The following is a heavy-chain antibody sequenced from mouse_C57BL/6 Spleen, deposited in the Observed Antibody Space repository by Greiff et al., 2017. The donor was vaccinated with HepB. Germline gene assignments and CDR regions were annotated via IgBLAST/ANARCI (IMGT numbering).Heavy chain of an antibody. J-gene: IGHJ3*01. Sequence: VHLQQPGAELVRPGSSVKLSCKASGYTFTSYWMHWVKQRPIQGLEWIGNIDPSDSETHYNQKFKDKATLTIDKSSSTAYMQLSSLTSEDSAVYYCASTDDYADGFAYWGQGTLVTGSA. CDR2: IDPSDSET. CDR1: GYTFTSYW. CDR3: ASTDDYADGFAY. V-gene: IGHV1-52*01. D-gene: IGHD2-4*01.